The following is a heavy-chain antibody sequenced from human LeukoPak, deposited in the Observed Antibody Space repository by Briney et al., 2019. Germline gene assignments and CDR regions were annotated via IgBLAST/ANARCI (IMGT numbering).Heavy chain of an antibody. CDR3: AKASRQGAVASPLDY. D-gene: IGHD6-19*01. Sequence: GGSLRLSCAASGFIFSSYAMSWVRQAPGKGLEWVSALSGSGGNTYYADSVKGRFTISRDNSKSTLYLQMNSLRGDDTAVYYCAKASRQGAVASPLDYWGQGTLVTVSS. J-gene: IGHJ4*02. CDR2: LSGSGGNT. CDR1: GFIFSSYA. V-gene: IGHV3-23*01.